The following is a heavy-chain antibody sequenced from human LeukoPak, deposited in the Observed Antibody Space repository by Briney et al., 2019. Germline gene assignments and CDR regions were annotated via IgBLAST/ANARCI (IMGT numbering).Heavy chain of an antibody. V-gene: IGHV4-4*07. D-gene: IGHD3-10*01. CDR2: IYTSGST. CDR1: GGSISSYY. CDR3: ARVGAYGSGSSNWFDP. Sequence: SETLSLTCTVSGGSISSYYWSWIRQPAGKGLEWIGRIYTSGSTNYNPSLKSRVTISVDKSKNQFSLKLSSVTAADTAVYYCARVGAYGSGSSNWFDPWGQGTLVTVSS. J-gene: IGHJ5*02.